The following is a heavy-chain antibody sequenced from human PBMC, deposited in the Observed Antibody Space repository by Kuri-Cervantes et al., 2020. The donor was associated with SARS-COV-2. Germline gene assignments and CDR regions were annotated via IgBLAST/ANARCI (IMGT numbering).Heavy chain of an antibody. V-gene: IGHV4-61*01. CDR2: IYYSGST. J-gene: IGHJ1*01. CDR3: ARQQWLVSH. D-gene: IGHD6-19*01. CDR1: GGSVSSGSYY. Sequence: SETLSLTCTVSGGSVSSGSYYWSWIRQPPGKGLEWIGYIYYSGSTNYNPSLKSRVTISVDTSKNQFSLKLSSVTAADTAVYYCARQQWLVSHWGQGTLVTVSS.